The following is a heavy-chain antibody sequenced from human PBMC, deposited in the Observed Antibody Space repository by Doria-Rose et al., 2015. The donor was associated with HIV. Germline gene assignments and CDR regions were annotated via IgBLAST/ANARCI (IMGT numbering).Heavy chain of an antibody. CDR3: ARIKSSRWYHKYYFDF. CDR2: IFSDDER. J-gene: IGHJ4*02. Sequence: SGPVLVKPTETLTLTCTVSGVSLSSPGMGVSWIRQPPGKALEWLANIFSDDERSYKTSLKSRLTISRGTSKSQVARTMTDMDPVDTATCYCARIKSSRWYHKYYFDFWGQGTLVIVSA. CDR1: GVSLSSPGMG. D-gene: IGHD6-13*01. V-gene: IGHV2-26*01.